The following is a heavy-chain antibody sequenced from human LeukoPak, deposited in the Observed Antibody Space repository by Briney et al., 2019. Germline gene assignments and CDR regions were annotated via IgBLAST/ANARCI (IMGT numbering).Heavy chain of an antibody. CDR1: GFTFSSYS. CDR2: ISSSSSYI. V-gene: IGHV3-21*01. Sequence: PGGSLRLSCAASGFTFSSYSMNWVRQAPGKGLEWVSSISSSSSYIYYADSVKGRFTISRDNAKDSLYLQMNSLRAEDTAVYYCARDYSGPGNFDYWGQGTLVTVSS. J-gene: IGHJ4*02. D-gene: IGHD5-12*01. CDR3: ARDYSGPGNFDY.